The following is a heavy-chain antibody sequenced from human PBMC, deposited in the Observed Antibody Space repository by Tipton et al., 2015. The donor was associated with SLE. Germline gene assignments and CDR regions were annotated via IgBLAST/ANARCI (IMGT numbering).Heavy chain of an antibody. J-gene: IGHJ2*01. D-gene: IGHD7-27*01. Sequence: GSLRLSCAASGFSFSDYWMNWVRQAPGKGLEWVASIKEDGTEKYYVDSAKGRFSLSRDNAKKSLFLQMNSLRVEDTAVYYCARDRGALTGDPIEPTWYFDLWGRGTLVTVSS. CDR2: IKEDGTEK. V-gene: IGHV3-7*01. CDR1: GFSFSDYW. CDR3: ARDRGALTGDPIEPTWYFDL.